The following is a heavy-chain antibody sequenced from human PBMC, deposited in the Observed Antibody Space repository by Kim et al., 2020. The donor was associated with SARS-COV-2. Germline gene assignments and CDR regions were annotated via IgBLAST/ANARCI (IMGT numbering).Heavy chain of an antibody. CDR3: ARDSPGGSEYALDI. Sequence: GGSLRLSCAASGFTFSSYAMHWVRQAPGKGLEWVADISYDGSNKYYADSVKGRFTISRDNSKNTLYLQMNSLRAEDTAVYYCARDSPGGSEYALDIWGQGTMVTVSS. CDR1: GFTFSSYA. CDR2: ISYDGSNK. V-gene: IGHV3-30*04. D-gene: IGHD1-26*01. J-gene: IGHJ3*02.